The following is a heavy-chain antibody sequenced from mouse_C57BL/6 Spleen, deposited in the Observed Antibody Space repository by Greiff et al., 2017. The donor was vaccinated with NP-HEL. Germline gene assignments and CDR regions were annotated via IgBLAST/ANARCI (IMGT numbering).Heavy chain of an antibody. Sequence: EVQLKESGAELVRPGASVKLSCTASGFNIKDDYMHWVKQRPEQGLEWIGWIDPENGDTEYASKFQGKATITADTSSNTAYLQLSSLTSEDTAVYYCTTGTTVVPRLLYWGQGTLVTVSA. CDR3: TTGTTVVPRLLY. V-gene: IGHV14-4*01. CDR1: GFNIKDDY. CDR2: IDPENGDT. J-gene: IGHJ3*01. D-gene: IGHD1-1*01.